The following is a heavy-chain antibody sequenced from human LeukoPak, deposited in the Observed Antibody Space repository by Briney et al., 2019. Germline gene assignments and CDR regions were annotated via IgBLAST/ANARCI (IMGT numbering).Heavy chain of an antibody. J-gene: IGHJ4*02. V-gene: IGHV3-23*01. CDR1: GFIFSQYS. CDR2: VSGSGDRM. Sequence: PGGSLRLSCAASGFIFSQYSMNWVRQAPGKGLEWVATVSGSGDRMYHADSVKGRFTISRDNSKNTIYLQMNSLRAEDTALYYCAKAAAAPGFDFWGQGTLVTVSS. CDR3: AKAAAAPGFDF. D-gene: IGHD6-13*01.